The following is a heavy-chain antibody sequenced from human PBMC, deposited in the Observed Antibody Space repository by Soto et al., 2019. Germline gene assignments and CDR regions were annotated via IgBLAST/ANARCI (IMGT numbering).Heavy chain of an antibody. J-gene: IGHJ4*02. CDR3: ARGITGVSFGY. D-gene: IGHD1-20*01. V-gene: IGHV4-31*03. CDR1: GGSISSGGYY. Sequence: QVQLQESGPGLVKPSQTMSLTCSVSGGSISSGGYYWSWIRQHPGKGLEWIGSIYYSGNTYYNPSLNSRVTISVATSKNQFSLKLTSVTAADTAVYYCARGITGVSFGYWGQGTLVTVFS. CDR2: IYYSGNT.